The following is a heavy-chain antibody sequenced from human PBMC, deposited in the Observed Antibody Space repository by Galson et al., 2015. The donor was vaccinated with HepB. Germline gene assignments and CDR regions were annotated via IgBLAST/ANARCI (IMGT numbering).Heavy chain of an antibody. CDR3: AKKGYSSGWYGY. V-gene: IGHV3-33*06. J-gene: IGHJ4*02. D-gene: IGHD6-19*01. CDR1: GFSFSVYG. CDR2: IWHDGSIQ. Sequence: SLRLSCATSGFSFSVYGMHWVRQAPGKGLEGVAVIWHDGSIQYYADSVKGRFTISRDNSKNTLYLQMNSLRAEDTAVYYCAKKGYSSGWYGYWGQGTLVTVSS.